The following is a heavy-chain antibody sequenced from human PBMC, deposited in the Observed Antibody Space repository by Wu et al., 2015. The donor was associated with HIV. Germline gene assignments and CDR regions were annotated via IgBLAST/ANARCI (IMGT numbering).Heavy chain of an antibody. CDR3: ARGSILDMPTPSYYYYVMDV. Sequence: QVQLVQSGAEVKKPGSSVKVSCRASGGTFRNYAVSWVRQAPGQGLEWMGRIIPISDTTNYAQRFQGRITITADRPTNTAYMELSSLRSDDTAMYYCARGSILDMPTPSYYYYVMDVWGQGTTVTVSS. J-gene: IGHJ6*02. V-gene: IGHV1-69*13. CDR1: GGTFRNYA. CDR2: IIPISDTT. D-gene: IGHD5-24*01.